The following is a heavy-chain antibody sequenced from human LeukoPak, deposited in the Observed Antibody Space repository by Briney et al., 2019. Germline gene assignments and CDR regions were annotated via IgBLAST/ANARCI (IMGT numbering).Heavy chain of an antibody. V-gene: IGHV4-38-2*02. J-gene: IGHJ4*02. CDR2: IYHGGST. CDR3: ARDLASCAGDCYSDGFDY. Sequence: SETLSLTCTVSAYSLTTGYYWGWIRQSPGKGLEWIGSIYHGGSTYYNPSLRSRVIVSVDTSKNHFSLKMSSVTAADTAVYYRARDLASCAGDCYSDGFDYWGQGALVTVSS. D-gene: IGHD2-21*02. CDR1: AYSLTTGYY.